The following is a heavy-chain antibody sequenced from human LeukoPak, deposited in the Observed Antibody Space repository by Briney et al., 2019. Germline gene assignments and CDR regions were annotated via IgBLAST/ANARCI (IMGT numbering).Heavy chain of an antibody. Sequence: GGSLRLSCAVSGFTFSSYVMHWVRQAPGKGLVWVSRINTDGKTTSYADSVKGRFTISRDNAKNTVYMQMHSLRAEDTAVYYCARGYHDYGGNPDACYFDYWGQGTLVTVSS. CDR1: GFTFSSYV. CDR3: ARGYHDYGGNPDACYFDY. V-gene: IGHV3-74*01. J-gene: IGHJ4*02. CDR2: INTDGKTT. D-gene: IGHD4-23*01.